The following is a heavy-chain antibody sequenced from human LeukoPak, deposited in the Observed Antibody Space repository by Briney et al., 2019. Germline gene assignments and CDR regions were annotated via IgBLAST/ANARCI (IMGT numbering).Heavy chain of an antibody. V-gene: IGHV4-59*01. CDR3: ARVEYSSGWYSRFDY. Sequence: SETLSLTCTVSGGSISSYYWSWIRQPPGKGLEWIGYIYYSGSTNYNPSLKSRVTISVDTSKNQFSLKLSSVTAADTAVYYCARVEYSSGWYSRFDYWGQGTLVTVSS. CDR2: IYYSGST. D-gene: IGHD6-19*01. CDR1: GGSISSYY. J-gene: IGHJ4*02.